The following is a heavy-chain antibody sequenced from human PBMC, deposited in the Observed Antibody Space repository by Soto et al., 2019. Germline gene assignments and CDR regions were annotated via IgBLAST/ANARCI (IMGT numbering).Heavy chain of an antibody. V-gene: IGHV1-69*13. Sequence: ASVKVSCKASGGAFNKYTFSWVRLAPGQGLEWMGGIIPVVGRANYAPKSQGRVTITADEVTSTICMEVSSLRFDDTAVYYCAGFGGDVVVVPAAALDYWGQGTLVTVSS. CDR3: AGFGGDVVVVPAAALDY. CDR1: GGAFNKYT. CDR2: IIPVVGRA. D-gene: IGHD2-2*01. J-gene: IGHJ4*02.